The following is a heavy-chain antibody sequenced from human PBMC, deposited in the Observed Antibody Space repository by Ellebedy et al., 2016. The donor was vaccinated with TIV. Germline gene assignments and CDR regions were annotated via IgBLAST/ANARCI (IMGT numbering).Heavy chain of an antibody. J-gene: IGHJ4*02. CDR1: RGSISSYY. V-gene: IGHV4-59*08. Sequence: MPSETLSLTCTVSRGSISSYYWSWIRQPPGKGLEWIGYIYYIGSTNYNPSLKSRVTISVDTSKNQFSLKLSSVTAADTAVYYCARFAEMATIIFDYWGQGTLVTVSS. CDR2: IYYIGST. D-gene: IGHD5-24*01. CDR3: ARFAEMATIIFDY.